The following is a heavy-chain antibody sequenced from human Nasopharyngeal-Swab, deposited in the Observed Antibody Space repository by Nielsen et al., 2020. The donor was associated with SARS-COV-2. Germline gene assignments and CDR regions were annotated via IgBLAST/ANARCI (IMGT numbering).Heavy chain of an antibody. CDR1: GGSFSGYH. D-gene: IGHD2/OR15-2a*01. CDR3: ARALWKKSYYYYMDV. V-gene: IGHV4-34*01. CDR2: INHSGST. J-gene: IGHJ6*03. Sequence: SETLSLTCVVYGGSFSGYHWSWIRQPPGKGLEWIGEINHSGSTNYNPSLKSRVTISIDTSKNQFSLKLSSVTAADTAVYYCARALWKKSYYYYMDVWGKGTTVTVS.